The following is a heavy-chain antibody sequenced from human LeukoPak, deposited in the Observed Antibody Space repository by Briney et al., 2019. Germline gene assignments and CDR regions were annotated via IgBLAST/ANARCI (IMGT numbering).Heavy chain of an antibody. CDR1: GFTFSSYS. CDR2: IYSGGST. CDR3: AGTVGDYRTFDY. V-gene: IGHV3-66*02. J-gene: IGHJ4*02. Sequence: PGGSLRLSCAASGFTFSSYSMNWVRQAPGKGLEWVSVIYSGGSTYYADSVKGRFTISRDNSKNTLYLQMNSLRAEDTAVYYCAGTVGDYRTFDYWGQGTLVTVSS. D-gene: IGHD4-17*01.